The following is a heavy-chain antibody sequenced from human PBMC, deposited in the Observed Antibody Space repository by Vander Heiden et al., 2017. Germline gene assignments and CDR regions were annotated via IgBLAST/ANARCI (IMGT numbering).Heavy chain of an antibody. CDR3: AREVIRNYFDY. CDR1: GLTFSSYS. CDR2: IISSSSTV. V-gene: IGHV3-48*01. Sequence: EVQLVESGGGLVQPGGSLRLCCAASGLTFSSYSMNWCRQAPGKGLVWVSSIISSSSTVYYADSVRGRFTISRDNAKNSLYLQMNSLRAEDTAVYYCAREVIRNYFDYWGQGTLVTVSS. J-gene: IGHJ4*02.